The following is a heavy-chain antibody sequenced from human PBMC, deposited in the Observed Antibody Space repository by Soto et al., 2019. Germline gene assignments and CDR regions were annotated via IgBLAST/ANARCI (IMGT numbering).Heavy chain of an antibody. V-gene: IGHV3-48*03. J-gene: IGHJ6*02. CDR1: GFTFSNYE. CDR3: ARDPAIYSGKFDYGLDV. CDR2: IGNRGRTI. Sequence: GGSLRLSCAASGFTFSNYERNWGRQAPGKGLEWVSYIGNRGRTIYYADSVKGRFTISRDNAKNSLYLQMNSLRAEDTAVYYCARDPAIYSGKFDYGLDVWGQGTTVTVSS. D-gene: IGHD4-4*01.